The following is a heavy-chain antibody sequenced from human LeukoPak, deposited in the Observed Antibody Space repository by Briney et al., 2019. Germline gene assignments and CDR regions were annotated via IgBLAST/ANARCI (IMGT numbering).Heavy chain of an antibody. Sequence: GGSLRLSCAASGFTFSSYEMNWVRQAPWEGLEWVSYISSSGSTIYYADSVKGRFTISRDNAKTSLYLQMNSLRAEDTAVYYCARGGSGPDYWGQGTLVTVSS. CDR3: ARGGSGPDY. V-gene: IGHV3-48*03. D-gene: IGHD3-10*01. J-gene: IGHJ4*02. CDR2: ISSSGSTI. CDR1: GFTFSSYE.